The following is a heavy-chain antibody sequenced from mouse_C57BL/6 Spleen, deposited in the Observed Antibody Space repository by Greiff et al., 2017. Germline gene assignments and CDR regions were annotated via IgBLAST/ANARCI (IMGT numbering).Heavy chain of an antibody. V-gene: IGHV5-4*03. CDR1: GFTFSSYA. Sequence: DVKLVESGGGLVKPGGSLKLSCAASGFTFSSYAMSWVRQTPEKRLEWVATISDGGSYTYYPDNVKGRFTISRDNAKNNLYLQMSHLKSEDTAMYYCASDWDCFDDWGQGTTLTVSS. J-gene: IGHJ2*01. CDR2: ISDGGSYT. CDR3: ASDWDCFDD. D-gene: IGHD4-1*01.